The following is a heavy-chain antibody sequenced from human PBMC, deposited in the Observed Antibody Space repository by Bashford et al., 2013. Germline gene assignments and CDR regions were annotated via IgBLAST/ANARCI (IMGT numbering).Heavy chain of an antibody. J-gene: IGHJ3*01. V-gene: IGHV1-2*02. CDR2: INPNSGGT. CDR3: ARDGPVVGVWNAFDV. D-gene: IGHD1-26*01. Sequence: WVRQAPGQGLEWMGWINPNSGGTNYALKFQGRVTMTRDTSLSTAYMELSRLRSDDTAVYYCARDGPVVGVWNAFDVWGQGTVVTVSS.